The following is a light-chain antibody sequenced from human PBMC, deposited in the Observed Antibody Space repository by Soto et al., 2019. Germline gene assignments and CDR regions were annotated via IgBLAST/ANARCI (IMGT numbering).Light chain of an antibody. CDR2: RAD. V-gene: IGLV1-47*01. J-gene: IGLJ2*01. CDR3: AAWDDTLSGLV. CDR1: RSNIGSNY. Sequence: QSVLTQPPSASGAPGQTFTISCSGRRSNIGSNYVYWYQQLPETAPRLLLYRADQRPSGIPDRFSGSKSGTSASLAISGLRSEDVADYYCAAWDDTLSGLVFGGGTKLTVL.